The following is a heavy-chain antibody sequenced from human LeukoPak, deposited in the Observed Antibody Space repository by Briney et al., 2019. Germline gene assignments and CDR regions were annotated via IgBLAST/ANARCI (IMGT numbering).Heavy chain of an antibody. V-gene: IGHV3-23*01. CDR1: GFTFSSYA. Sequence: RGSLRLSCAASGFTFSSYAMSWVRQAPGKGLESVSAISGSGGSTYYADSVKGRFTISRDNSKHTLYLQMNSLRAEDTAVYYFAKFLQGSRGWYLWGPGTLVTVSS. CDR3: AKFLQGSRGWYL. D-gene: IGHD6-19*01. J-gene: IGHJ4*02. CDR2: ISGSGGST.